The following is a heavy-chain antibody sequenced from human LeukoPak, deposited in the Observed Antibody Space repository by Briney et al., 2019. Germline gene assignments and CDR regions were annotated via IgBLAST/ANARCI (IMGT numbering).Heavy chain of an antibody. Sequence: SETLSLTCTVSGGSISSGGYYWSWSRQHPGKGLEWTGYIYYSGSTYYNPSLKSRVTISVDTSKNQFSLKLSSVTAADTAVYYCARAEDTMVRGGPFDSWGQGTLVTVSS. V-gene: IGHV4-31*03. CDR2: IYYSGST. J-gene: IGHJ4*02. D-gene: IGHD3-10*01. CDR1: GGSISSGGYY. CDR3: ARAEDTMVRGGPFDS.